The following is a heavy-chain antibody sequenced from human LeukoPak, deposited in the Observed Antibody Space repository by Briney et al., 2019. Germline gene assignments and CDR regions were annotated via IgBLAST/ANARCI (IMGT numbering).Heavy chain of an antibody. CDR2: IYPGNADA. CDR1: GYSLINHW. J-gene: IGHJ4*02. CDR3: ARQGSYDNSGYSFDY. V-gene: IGHV5-51*01. D-gene: IGHD3-22*01. Sequence: GESLKISCKASGYSLINHWIGWVRQMPGKGLDCMGIIYPGNADATYSPSFQGQVTISADKSTTTVYLQWSSLKASDTAMYYCARQGSYDNSGYSFDYWGQGTLVTVSS.